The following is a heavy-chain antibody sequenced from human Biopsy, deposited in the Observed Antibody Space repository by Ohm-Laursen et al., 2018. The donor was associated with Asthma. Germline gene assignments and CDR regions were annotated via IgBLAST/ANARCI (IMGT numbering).Heavy chain of an antibody. CDR3: ARRITIFGVVQKDHGMDA. CDR1: GGSMTPTSHY. D-gene: IGHD3-3*01. J-gene: IGHJ6*02. CDR2: ISYGGKT. Sequence: SDTLSLTWTVSGGSMTPTSHYWDWIRQAPGKGLEWIGYISYGGKTSYNQSLKNRVTISRDTSKNQFSLRLTSVTAADTAVYFCARRITIFGVVQKDHGMDAWGQGTTVIVSS. V-gene: IGHV4-39*01.